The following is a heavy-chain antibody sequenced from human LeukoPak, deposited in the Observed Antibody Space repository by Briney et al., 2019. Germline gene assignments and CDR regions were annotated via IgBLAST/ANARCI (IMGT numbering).Heavy chain of an antibody. CDR1: GFTFISYS. V-gene: IGHV3-21*01. CDR2: ISSGSSYI. CDR3: ARDCGGDCYSHYFDY. D-gene: IGHD2-21*02. Sequence: GGSLRLSCAASGFTFISYSMNWVRQAPGKGLEWVSSISSGSSYIYYADSLKGRFTISRDNAKNSLYLQMNSLRADDTAVYYCARDCGGDCYSHYFDYWGQGTLVTVSS. J-gene: IGHJ4*02.